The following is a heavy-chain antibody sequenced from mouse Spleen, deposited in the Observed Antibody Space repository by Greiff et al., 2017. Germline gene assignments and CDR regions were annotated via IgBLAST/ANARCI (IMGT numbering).Heavy chain of an antibody. Sequence: DVKLEESGGGLVKPGGSLKLSCAASGFTFSDYGMHWVRQAPEKGLEWVAYISSGSSTIYYADTVKGRFTISRDNAKNTLFLQMTSLRSEDTAMYYCARPRGTGWYAMDYWGQGTSVTVSS. CDR1: GFTFSDYG. CDR2: ISSGSSTI. D-gene: IGHD3-3*01. CDR3: ARPRGTGWYAMDY. V-gene: IGHV5-17*01. J-gene: IGHJ4*01.